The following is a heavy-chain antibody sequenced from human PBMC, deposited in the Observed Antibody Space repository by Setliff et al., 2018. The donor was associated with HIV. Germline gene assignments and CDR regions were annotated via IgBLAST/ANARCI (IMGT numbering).Heavy chain of an antibody. CDR3: ARDSIGITMVRGVPGWFDP. J-gene: IGHJ5*02. CDR1: GGSISSGSYY. Sequence: PSETLSLTCTVSGGSISSGSYYWSWIRQPAGKGLEWIGHIYTSGSTNYNPSLKSRVTISVDTSKNQFSLKLSSVTAADTAVYYCARDSIGITMVRGVPGWFDPWGQGTLVTV. CDR2: IYTSGST. V-gene: IGHV4-61*09. D-gene: IGHD3-10*01.